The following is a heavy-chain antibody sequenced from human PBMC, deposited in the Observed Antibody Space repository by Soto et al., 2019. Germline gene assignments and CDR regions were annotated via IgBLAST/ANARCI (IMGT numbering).Heavy chain of an antibody. V-gene: IGHV4-59*01. CDR3: ARGGLEYGRGGSWPPALDY. J-gene: IGHJ4*02. D-gene: IGHD2-15*01. CDR2: IYYTEST. Sequence: SETLSLTCTVSGGSISSYYWTWIRQPPGKGLEWIGYIYYTESTNYNPSLKSRGTISADTSKNHVYLKLSSVTAADTAVYYCARGGLEYGRGGSWPPALDYWRQGIMVTVSS. CDR1: GGSISSYY.